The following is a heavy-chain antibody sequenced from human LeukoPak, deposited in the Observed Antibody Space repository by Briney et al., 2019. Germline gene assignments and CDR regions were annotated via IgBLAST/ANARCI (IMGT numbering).Heavy chain of an antibody. V-gene: IGHV4-59*08. CDR2: IYYSGST. CDR3: ARHMDSTAMVPFDY. CDR1: GGSISSYY. Sequence: PSETLSLTCTVSGGSISSYYWSWIRQPPGKGLEWIGYIYYSGSTNYNPSLKSRVTISVDTSKNQFSLKLSSVTAADTAAYYCARHMDSTAMVPFDYWGQGTLVTVSS. J-gene: IGHJ4*02. D-gene: IGHD5-18*01.